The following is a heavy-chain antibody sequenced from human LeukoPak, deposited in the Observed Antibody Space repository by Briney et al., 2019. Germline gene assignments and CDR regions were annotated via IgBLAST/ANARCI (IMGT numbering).Heavy chain of an antibody. J-gene: IGHJ4*02. V-gene: IGHV1-69*06. CDR1: GGTFSSYA. D-gene: IGHD3-22*01. CDR2: IIPIFGTA. Sequence: GASVKVSCKASGGTFSSYAISWVRQAPGQGLEWMGGIIPIFGTANYAQKFQGRVTITADKSTSTAYMELSSLRSEDTAVYYCARDYYDSSGYHPQFDYWGQGTLVTVSS. CDR3: ARDYYDSSGYHPQFDY.